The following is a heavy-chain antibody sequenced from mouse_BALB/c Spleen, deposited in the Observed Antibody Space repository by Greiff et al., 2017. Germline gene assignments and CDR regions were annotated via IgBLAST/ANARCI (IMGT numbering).Heavy chain of an antibody. J-gene: IGHJ4*01. CDR1: GFNIKDTY. Sequence: VQLQQSGAELVKPGASVKLSCTASGFNIKDTYMHWVKQRPEQGLEWLGRIDPANGNTKYDPKFQGKATITADTSSNTAYLQLSSLTSEDTAVYYCARTGGNFAMDDWGQGTSVTVSS. CDR2: IDPANGNT. CDR3: ARTGGNFAMDD. V-gene: IGHV14-3*02.